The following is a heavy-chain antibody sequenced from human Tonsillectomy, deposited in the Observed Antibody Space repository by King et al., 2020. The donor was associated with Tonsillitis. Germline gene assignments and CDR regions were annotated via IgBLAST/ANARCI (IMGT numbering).Heavy chain of an antibody. CDR2: ISAYNGNT. D-gene: IGHD6-19*01. J-gene: IGHJ5*02. V-gene: IGHV1-18*01. CDR3: ARDLGDPEQYGSGWWCNWFAP. CDR1: GYTFTTYG. Sequence: VQLVESGAEVKKPGASVTVSCKASGYTFTTYGISWVRQAPGQGLEWMAWISAYNGNTHYAQKFQGRVTMTTDTSTSTAYMELRSLRSDDTAVYYCARDLGDPEQYGSGWWCNWFAPWGQGTLVTVSS.